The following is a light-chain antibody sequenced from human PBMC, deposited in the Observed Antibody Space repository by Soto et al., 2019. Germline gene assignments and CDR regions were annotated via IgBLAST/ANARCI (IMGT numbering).Light chain of an antibody. CDR1: QSVSTNY. V-gene: IGKV3-20*01. CDR2: RAS. J-gene: IGKJ4*01. CDR3: QQYGSSPLT. Sequence: EIVLTQSPATLSLSPGERATLSCGASQSVSTNYVAWYQQKPGQTPKVLIYRASSRATGIPDRFSGSGSGTDFTLTISRLEPEDFAMYYCQQYGSSPLTFGGGTKVDIK.